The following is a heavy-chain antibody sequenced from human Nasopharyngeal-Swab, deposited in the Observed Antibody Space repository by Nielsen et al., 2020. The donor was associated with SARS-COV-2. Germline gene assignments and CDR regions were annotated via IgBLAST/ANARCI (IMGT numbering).Heavy chain of an antibody. CDR2: ISYDGSNK. CDR3: ARGYSENYYYYGMDV. D-gene: IGHD1-26*01. CDR1: GFTFSSYA. J-gene: IGHJ6*02. Sequence: GESLKISCAASGFTFSSYAMHWVRQAPGKGLEWVAVISYDGSNKYYADSVKGRFTISRDNSKNTLYLQMNSLRAEDTAVYYCARGYSENYYYYGMDVWGQGTTVTVSS. V-gene: IGHV3-30*04.